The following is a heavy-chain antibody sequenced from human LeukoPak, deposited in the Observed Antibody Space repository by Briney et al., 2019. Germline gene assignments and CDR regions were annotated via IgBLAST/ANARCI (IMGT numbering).Heavy chain of an antibody. Sequence: GGSLRLSCAASGFTFSSYSMNWVRQAPGKGLEWVSYISSSSSTIYYADSVKGRFTISRDNAKNSLYLQVNSLRAEDTAVYYCARGRGSEAFDIWGQGTMVTVSS. V-gene: IGHV3-48*04. CDR2: ISSSSSTI. CDR1: GFTFSSYS. D-gene: IGHD2-15*01. CDR3: ARGRGSEAFDI. J-gene: IGHJ3*02.